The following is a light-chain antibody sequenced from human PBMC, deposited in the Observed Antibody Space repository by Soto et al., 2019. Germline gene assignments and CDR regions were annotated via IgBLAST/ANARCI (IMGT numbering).Light chain of an antibody. CDR1: QGIRHY. CDR2: EAS. Sequence: DIQMTQSPSSLSASVGDRVTITCRASQGIRHYLAWYQQKPGKVPKLLIYEASNLQSGVPSRFRGGGSGTEFTITISSLQPEDVATYDCQNFDSAPQTFGQGTKVEIK. V-gene: IGKV1-27*01. CDR3: QNFDSAPQT. J-gene: IGKJ1*01.